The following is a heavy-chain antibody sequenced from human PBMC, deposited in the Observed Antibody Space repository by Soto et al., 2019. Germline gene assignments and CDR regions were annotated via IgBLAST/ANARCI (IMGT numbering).Heavy chain of an antibody. CDR1: GFTFSSYG. J-gene: IGHJ4*02. Sequence: QVQLVESGGGVVQPGRSLRLSCAASGFTFSSYGMHWVRQAPGKGLEWVAVISYDGSNKYYADSVKGRFTISRDNSKNTLYLQMNSLRPEDTAVYYCAKDLRPSVGGWELLPECPPDYWGQGTLVAVSS. CDR2: ISYDGSNK. D-gene: IGHD1-26*01. V-gene: IGHV3-30*18. CDR3: AKDLRPSVGGWELLPECPPDY.